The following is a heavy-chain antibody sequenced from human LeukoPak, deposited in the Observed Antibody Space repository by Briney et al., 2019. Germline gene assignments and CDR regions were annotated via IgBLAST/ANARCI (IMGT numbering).Heavy chain of an antibody. CDR1: GFTFSSSG. CDR3: AKDRRIAAAGKYYYYYYGMDV. D-gene: IGHD6-13*01. V-gene: IGHV3-30*18. J-gene: IGHJ6*02. Sequence: PGGSLRLSCAASGFTFSSSGMHWVRQAPGKGLEWVAVISYDGSNKYYADSVKGRFTISRDNSKNTLYLQVNSLRAEDTAVYYCAKDRRIAAAGKYYYYYYGMDVWGQGTTVTVSS. CDR2: ISYDGSNK.